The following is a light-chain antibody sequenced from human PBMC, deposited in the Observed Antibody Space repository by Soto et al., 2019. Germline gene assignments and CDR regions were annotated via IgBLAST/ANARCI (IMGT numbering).Light chain of an antibody. J-gene: IGKJ4*01. CDR2: DAS. V-gene: IGKV3-11*01. CDR1: QSVSSY. CDR3: QQRSNWPGIT. Sequence: EIVLTQSPATLSLSPGERATLSCRASQSVSSYLAWYQQKPGQAPRLLIYDASNRATGIPARFSGSGSGTDFTLTISSLEPEDFAVYYCQQRSNWPGITFGGGTKV.